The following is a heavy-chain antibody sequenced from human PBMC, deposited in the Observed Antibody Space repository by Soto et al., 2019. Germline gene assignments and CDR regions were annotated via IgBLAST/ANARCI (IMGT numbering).Heavy chain of an antibody. CDR1: GFTFSSYA. V-gene: IGHV3-23*01. Sequence: EVQLLESGGGLVQPAGSLRLSCAASGFTFSSYAMSWVRQAPGKGLEWVSGISGGGGTAYYADSVKGRFTISRDNSKNTLDLQVNSLRAEDTAVYYCAKDQAVAGTISRYFQHWGQGTLVTVAS. CDR3: AKDQAVAGTISRYFQH. CDR2: ISGGGGTA. J-gene: IGHJ1*01. D-gene: IGHD6-13*01.